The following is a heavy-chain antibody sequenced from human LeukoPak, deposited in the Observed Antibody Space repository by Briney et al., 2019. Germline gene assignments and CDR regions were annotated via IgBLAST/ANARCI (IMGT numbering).Heavy chain of an antibody. V-gene: IGHV1-69*04. CDR3: ARDLNQGYYHDSSGYTYGMDV. CDR1: GGTFSSYA. D-gene: IGHD3-22*01. Sequence: GASVKVSCKASGGTFSSYAISWVRQAPGQGLEWMGRIIPILGIANYAQKFQGRVTITADKSTSTAYMELSSLRSEDTAVYYCARDLNQGYYHDSSGYTYGMDVWGQGTTVTVSS. J-gene: IGHJ6*02. CDR2: IIPILGIA.